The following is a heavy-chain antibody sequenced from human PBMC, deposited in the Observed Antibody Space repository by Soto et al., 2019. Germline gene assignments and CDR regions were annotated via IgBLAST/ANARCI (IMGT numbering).Heavy chain of an antibody. CDR1: GFTFSNYW. CDR2: IDHDGPT. CDR3: VRESHGDY. Sequence: EVQLVESGGGLVQPGGSLRLSCAGPGFTFSNYWMHWVRQAPGKGLEWVSRIDHDGPTDYADSVRGRFTISRDNAENTLYLQMNSMSPEDTAVYYCVRESHGDYWGQGTLVTVSS. V-gene: IGHV3-74*01. J-gene: IGHJ4*02.